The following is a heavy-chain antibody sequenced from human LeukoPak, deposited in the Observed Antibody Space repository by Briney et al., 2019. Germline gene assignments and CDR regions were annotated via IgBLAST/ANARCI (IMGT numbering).Heavy chain of an antibody. CDR3: AKADGAFITRGVDY. CDR2: INPSGVST. D-gene: IGHD3-3*01. J-gene: IGHJ4*02. Sequence: GASVTVSFEASGYTFPTYYMHWVRQAPGQGGEGMGIINPSGVSTSYAQKFQGIVTMTTVTSTSTVYMELSSLRSEATAVYYCAKADGAFITRGVDYWGQGTLVTVSS. V-gene: IGHV1-46*01. CDR1: GYTFPTYY.